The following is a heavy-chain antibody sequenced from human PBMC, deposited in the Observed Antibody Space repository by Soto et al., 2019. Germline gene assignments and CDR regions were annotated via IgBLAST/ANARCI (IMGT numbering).Heavy chain of an antibody. Sequence: SETLSLTCTVSGGSISSYYWSWIRQPPGKGLEWIGYIYYSGSTNYNPSLKSRVTISVDTSKNQFSLKLSSVTAADTAVYYCARVLVAVDYYYYYMDVWGKGTTVTVSS. J-gene: IGHJ6*03. D-gene: IGHD5-12*01. CDR3: ARVLVAVDYYYYYMDV. V-gene: IGHV4-59*01. CDR1: GGSISSYY. CDR2: IYYSGST.